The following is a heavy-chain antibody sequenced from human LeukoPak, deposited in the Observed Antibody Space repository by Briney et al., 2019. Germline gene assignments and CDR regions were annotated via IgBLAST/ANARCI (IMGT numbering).Heavy chain of an antibody. CDR2: IWYDGSNK. D-gene: IGHD3-22*01. CDR1: GFTFSSYG. J-gene: IGHJ4*02. V-gene: IGHV3-33*01. Sequence: GKSLRLSCAASGFTFSSYGMHWVRQAPGKGLEWVAVIWYDGSNKYYADSVKGRFTISRDNSKNTLYLQMNSLRAEDTAVYYCARGSGDSSGYYFDGFDYWGQGTLVTVSS. CDR3: ARGSGDSSGYYFDGFDY.